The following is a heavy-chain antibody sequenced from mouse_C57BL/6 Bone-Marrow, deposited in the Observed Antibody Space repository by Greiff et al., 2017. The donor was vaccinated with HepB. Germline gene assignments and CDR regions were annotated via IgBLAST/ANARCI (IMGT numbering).Heavy chain of an antibody. V-gene: IGHV5-12*01. Sequence: EVHLVESGGGLVQPGGSLKLSCAASGFTFSDYYMYWVRQTPEKRLEWVAYISNGGGSTYYPDTVKGRFTISRDNAKNTLYLQMSRLKSEDTAMYYCARQGLYYYGSSAWFAYWGQGTLVTVSA. CDR3: ARQGLYYYGSSAWFAY. CDR2: ISNGGGST. J-gene: IGHJ3*01. CDR1: GFTFSDYY. D-gene: IGHD1-1*01.